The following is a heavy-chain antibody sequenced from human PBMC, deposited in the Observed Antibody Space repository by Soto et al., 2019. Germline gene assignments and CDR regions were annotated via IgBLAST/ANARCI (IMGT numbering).Heavy chain of an antibody. CDR2: INAGNGNT. D-gene: IGHD3-22*01. CDR1: GYTFTSYA. V-gene: IGHV1-3*01. CDR3: ARSVGYYDSSGYSSPLYYFDY. Sequence: ASVKVSCKASGYTFTSYAMHWVRQAPGQRLEWMGWINAGNGNTKYSQKFQGRVTITRDTSASTAYMELSSLRSEDTAVYYCARSVGYYDSSGYSSPLYYFDYWGQGTLVTVSS. J-gene: IGHJ4*02.